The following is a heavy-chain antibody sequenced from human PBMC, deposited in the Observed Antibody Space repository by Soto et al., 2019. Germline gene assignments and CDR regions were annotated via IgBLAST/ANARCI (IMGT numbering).Heavy chain of an antibody. CDR1: GFTFSSYA. V-gene: IGHV3-23*01. D-gene: IGHD4-4*01. CDR2: ISTSGGST. CDR3: AKDSRNQISHVDY. J-gene: IGHJ4*02. Sequence: PGGSLRLSCAASGFTFSSYAMSWVRQAPGKGLEWVSSISTSGGSTYYADSVKGRFTISRDNSKNTLYLQMNSLRVEDTAIYYCAKDSRNQISHVDYWGQGTLVTVSS.